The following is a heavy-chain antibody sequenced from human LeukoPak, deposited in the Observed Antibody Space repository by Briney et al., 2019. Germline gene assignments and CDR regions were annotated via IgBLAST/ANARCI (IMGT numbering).Heavy chain of an antibody. D-gene: IGHD3-22*01. CDR3: ARSLWGIVVVITTSPGDY. Sequence: GASVKVSCKASGYTFTGYYMHWVRQAPGQGLEWMGWINPNSGGTNYAQKFQGRVTMTRDTSISTAYMELSRLRSDDTAVYYCARSLWGIVVVITTSPGDYWGQGTLVTVSS. J-gene: IGHJ4*02. V-gene: IGHV1-2*02. CDR2: INPNSGGT. CDR1: GYTFTGYY.